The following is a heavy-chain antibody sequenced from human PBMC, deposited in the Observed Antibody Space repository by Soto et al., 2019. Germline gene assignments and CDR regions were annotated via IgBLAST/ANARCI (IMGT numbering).Heavy chain of an antibody. CDR3: TTAGIAAAGTFDY. Sequence: GGSLRLSCAASGFTFSDAWMSWVRQAPGKGLEWVGRIKSKTDGGTTDYAAPVKGRFTISRDDSKNTLYLQMNSLKTEDTAVYYCTTAGIAAAGTFDYWGQGTLVTVSS. CDR1: GFTFSDAW. J-gene: IGHJ4*02. V-gene: IGHV3-15*01. D-gene: IGHD6-13*01. CDR2: IKSKTDGGTT.